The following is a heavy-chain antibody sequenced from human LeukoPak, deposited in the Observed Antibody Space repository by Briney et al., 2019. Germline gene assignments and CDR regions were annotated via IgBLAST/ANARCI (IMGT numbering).Heavy chain of an antibody. J-gene: IGHJ4*02. CDR2: IYYSGST. Sequence: SETLSLTCTVSGGSISSSSYYWGWIRQPPGKGLEWIGSIYYSGSTNYNPSLKSRVTISVDTSKNQFSLKLSSVTAADTAVYYCARDGGPNYYDSSGYSVYWGQGTLVTVSS. D-gene: IGHD3-22*01. CDR3: ARDGGPNYYDSSGYSVY. V-gene: IGHV4-39*07. CDR1: GGSISSSSYY.